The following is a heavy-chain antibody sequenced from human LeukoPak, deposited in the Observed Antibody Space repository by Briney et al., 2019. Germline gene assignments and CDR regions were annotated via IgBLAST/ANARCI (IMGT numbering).Heavy chain of an antibody. CDR2: ISGSGGST. CDR3: AKDLGYCSSTSC. CDR1: GFTFSSYA. Sequence: GGSLRLSCAASGFTFSSYAMSWVRQAPGKGLEWVSAISGSGGSTYYADSVKGRFTISRDNSKNTLYLQMNSLRAEDTAVCYCAKDLGYCSSTSCWGQGTLVTVSS. V-gene: IGHV3-23*01. D-gene: IGHD2-2*01. J-gene: IGHJ4*02.